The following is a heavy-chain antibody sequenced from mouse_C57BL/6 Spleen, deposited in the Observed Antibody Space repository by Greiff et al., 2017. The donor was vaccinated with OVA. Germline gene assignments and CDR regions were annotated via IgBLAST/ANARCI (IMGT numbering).Heavy chain of an antibody. Sequence: EVQLQQSGAELVKPGASVKLSCTASGFNIKDYYMHWVKQRTEQGLEWIGRIDPEDGETKYAPKFQGKATITADTSSHTAYLQLSSLTSEDTSFYYGARRGGSSSAWFAYWGQGTLVTVSA. D-gene: IGHD1-1*01. CDR1: GFNIKDYY. CDR3: ARRGGSSSAWFAY. CDR2: IDPEDGET. J-gene: IGHJ3*01. V-gene: IGHV14-2*01.